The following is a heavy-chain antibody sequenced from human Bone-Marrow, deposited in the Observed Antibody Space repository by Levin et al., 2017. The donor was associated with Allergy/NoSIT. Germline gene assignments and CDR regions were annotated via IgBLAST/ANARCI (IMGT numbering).Heavy chain of an antibody. J-gene: IGHJ4*02. V-gene: IGHV3-30-3*01. CDR3: ARDDHRVRGIFDY. D-gene: IGHD3-10*01. Sequence: GGSLRLSCATSGFTFSSYAMQWVRQAPGKGLEWVAVISYDGSNKYYTDSVKGRFTVSRDNSKDTLYLQMTTLRPDDTAVYYCARDDHRVRGIFDYWGQGTLVKVSS. CDR1: GFTFSSYA. CDR2: ISYDGSNK.